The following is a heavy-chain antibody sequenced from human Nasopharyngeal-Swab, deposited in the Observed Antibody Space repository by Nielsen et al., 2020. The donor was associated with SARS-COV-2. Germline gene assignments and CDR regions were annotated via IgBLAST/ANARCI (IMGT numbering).Heavy chain of an antibody. D-gene: IGHD1-26*01. J-gene: IGHJ4*02. Sequence: WIRQAPGKGLEWVAVISYDGSNKYYADSVKGRFTISRDNSKNTLYLQMNSLRAEDTAVYYCARDRVSGSYVDYWGQGTLVTVSS. CDR2: ISYDGSNK. V-gene: IGHV3-30-3*01. CDR3: ARDRVSGSYVDY.